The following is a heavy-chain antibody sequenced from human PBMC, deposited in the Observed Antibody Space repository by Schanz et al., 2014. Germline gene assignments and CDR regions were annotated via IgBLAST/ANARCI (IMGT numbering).Heavy chain of an antibody. D-gene: IGHD6-13*01. CDR2: IITGVNT. Sequence: EVQLVESGGGLVKPGGSLRLSCAASGFTFGDYAMTWVRQAPGKGLEWVSAIITGVNTYYADSVRGRFTMSRDNSKNTLYLQMNSLRAGDAAVYYCARGLIAAAGGAFDYWGQGTLVAVSA. J-gene: IGHJ4*02. V-gene: IGHV3-23*04. CDR1: GFTFGDYA. CDR3: ARGLIAAAGGAFDY.